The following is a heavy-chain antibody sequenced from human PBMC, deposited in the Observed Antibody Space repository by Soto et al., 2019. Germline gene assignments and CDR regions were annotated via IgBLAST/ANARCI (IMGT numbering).Heavy chain of an antibody. CDR3: ARDLRATPTFGVVSDYYYGMDV. CDR2: ISPNSGGT. Sequence: ASVKVSCKAAGYSFTDYYMHWVRQAPGQGPEWMGWISPNSGGTKYAQKFQGRVTMTRDKSISTVYMELSRLRSDDTAMYFCARDLRATPTFGVVSDYYYGMDVWGQGTTVTVSS. V-gene: IGHV1-2*02. D-gene: IGHD3-3*01. CDR1: GYSFTDYY. J-gene: IGHJ6*02.